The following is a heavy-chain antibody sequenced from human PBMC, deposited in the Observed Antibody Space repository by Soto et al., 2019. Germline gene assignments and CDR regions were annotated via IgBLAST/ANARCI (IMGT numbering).Heavy chain of an antibody. Sequence: GASVKVSCKSSGYTFTSYDIHWVRQAPGQGLEWMGWINPITGGTNYAPKFQGRVTMTRDTSITTAYMELSRLRSDDTAVYYCARNYYDSSDRDYLDYWGQGTPVTVSS. D-gene: IGHD3-22*01. V-gene: IGHV1-2*02. CDR3: ARNYYDSSDRDYLDY. CDR1: GYTFTSYD. CDR2: INPITGGT. J-gene: IGHJ4*02.